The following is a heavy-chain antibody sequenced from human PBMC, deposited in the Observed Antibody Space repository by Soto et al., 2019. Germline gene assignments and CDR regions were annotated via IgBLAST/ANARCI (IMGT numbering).Heavy chain of an antibody. CDR1: GGSTSSYY. D-gene: IGHD3-9*01. CDR3: AREKGYDILTGYYNHWFDP. J-gene: IGHJ5*02. V-gene: IGHV4-59*01. Sequence: SETLSLTCTVSGGSTSSYYWIWIRQPPGKGLEWIGYIYYSGSTNYNPSLKSRVTISVDTSKNQFSLKLSSVTAADTAVYYCAREKGYDILTGYYNHWFDPWGQGTLVTVSS. CDR2: IYYSGST.